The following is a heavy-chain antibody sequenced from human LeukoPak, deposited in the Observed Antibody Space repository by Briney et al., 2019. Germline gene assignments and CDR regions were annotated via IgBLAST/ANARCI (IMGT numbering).Heavy chain of an antibody. CDR2: IDPSDSDI. Sequence: GESLKISCKASGYSFTSYWIGWVRQMPGKGLEWMGIIDPSDSDIRYTPSFQGQVTISADKSLSTAYLQWNSLKASDTAIYYCARQTAMGRSGDYWGQRTLVTVSS. J-gene: IGHJ4*02. D-gene: IGHD7-27*01. CDR1: GYSFTSYW. V-gene: IGHV5-51*01. CDR3: ARQTAMGRSGDY.